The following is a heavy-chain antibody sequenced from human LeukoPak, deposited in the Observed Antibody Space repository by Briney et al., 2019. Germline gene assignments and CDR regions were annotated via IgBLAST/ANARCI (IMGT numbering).Heavy chain of an antibody. CDR1: GGSFSGYY. D-gene: IGHD3-10*01. V-gene: IGHV4-34*01. CDR3: ARFQRLLCFDY. CDR2: INHSGNT. Sequence: SETLSLTCAVYGGSFSGYYWSWIRQPPGKGLEWIGEINHSGNTDYNPSLKSRVTISVDTSKNQFSLKLSSVTAADTAVYYCARFQRLLCFDYWGQGTLVTVSS. J-gene: IGHJ4*02.